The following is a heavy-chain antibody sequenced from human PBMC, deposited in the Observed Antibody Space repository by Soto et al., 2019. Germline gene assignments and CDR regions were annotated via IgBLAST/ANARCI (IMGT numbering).Heavy chain of an antibody. V-gene: IGHV3-7*01. CDR1: GFTFSSYW. J-gene: IGHJ6*02. D-gene: IGHD4-17*01. CDR3: ASFAGDRHYGVYYYYYGMDV. CDR2: IKQDGSEK. Sequence: EVQLVESGGGLVQPGGSLRLSCAASGFTFSSYWMSWVHQAPGKGLEWVANIKQDGSEKYYVDSVKGRFTISRDNAKNSLYLQMNSLRAEDTAVYYCASFAGDRHYGVYYYYYGMDVWGQGTTVTVSS.